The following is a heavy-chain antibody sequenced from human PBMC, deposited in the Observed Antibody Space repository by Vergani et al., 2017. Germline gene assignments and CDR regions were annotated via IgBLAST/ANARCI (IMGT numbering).Heavy chain of an antibody. CDR3: VRDGRIDAEGTELDY. CDR1: GFTFRIYG. V-gene: IGHV3-30*02. J-gene: IGHJ4*02. CDR2: IRYDGTKR. Sequence: VQLLESGGGVVQPGGSLRLSCIASGFTFRIYGMHWVRQAPGKGLEWVAFIRYDGTKRFYGDSVKGRFTISRDNAKNMMYLQLNSLRDEDTAVYYCVRDGRIDAEGTELDYWGQGTLVTVSS. D-gene: IGHD1-14*01.